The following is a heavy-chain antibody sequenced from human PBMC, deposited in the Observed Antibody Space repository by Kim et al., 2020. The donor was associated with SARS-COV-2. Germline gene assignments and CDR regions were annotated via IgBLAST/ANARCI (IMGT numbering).Heavy chain of an antibody. Sequence: GGSLRLSCAASGFTFSSYSMNWVRQAPGKGLEWVSSISSSSSYIYYADSVKGRFTISGDNAKNSLYLQMNSLRAEDTAVYYCAREYGGGYSYGKIDYWGQGTLVTVSS. CDR3: AREYGGGYSYGKIDY. CDR1: GFTFSSYS. D-gene: IGHD5-18*01. J-gene: IGHJ4*02. CDR2: ISSSSSYI. V-gene: IGHV3-21*01.